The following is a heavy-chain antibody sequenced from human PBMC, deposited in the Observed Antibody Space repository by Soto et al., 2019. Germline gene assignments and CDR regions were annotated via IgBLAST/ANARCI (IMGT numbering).Heavy chain of an antibody. D-gene: IGHD3-9*01. CDR1: GGYIRSGGYY. Sequence: TMSLTCTVAGGYIRSGGYYWSWKRQHPGKGLEWVGYIYYSGSTYYNPSLKSRVTISVDTAKNQFSLKLSSVTAADTAVYYCASGPRRPVLRYFDWLLESPAHFDYWGQGTLVTVSS. V-gene: IGHV4-31*03. CDR3: ASGPRRPVLRYFDWLLESPAHFDY. CDR2: IYYSGST. J-gene: IGHJ4*02.